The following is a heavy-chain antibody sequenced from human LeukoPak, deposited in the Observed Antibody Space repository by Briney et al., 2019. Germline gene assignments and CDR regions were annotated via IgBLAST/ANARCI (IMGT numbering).Heavy chain of an antibody. Sequence: SETLSLTCTVSGGSISSSSYYWGWIRQPPGKGLEWIGEIYHSGSTNYVPSLKSRVTISVDKSKNQFSLKLSSVTAADTAVYYCARGESWNALNYWGQGTLVTVSS. CDR1: GGSISSSSYY. D-gene: IGHD1-1*01. CDR2: IYHSGST. V-gene: IGHV4-39*07. CDR3: ARGESWNALNY. J-gene: IGHJ4*02.